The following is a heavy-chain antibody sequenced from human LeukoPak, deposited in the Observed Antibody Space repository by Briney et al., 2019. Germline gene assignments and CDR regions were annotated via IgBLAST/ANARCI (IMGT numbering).Heavy chain of an antibody. CDR2: IYYSGST. D-gene: IGHD3-3*01. V-gene: IGHV4-59*01. CDR1: GGSISSYY. CDR3: ARVEGYYYYGMDV. J-gene: IGHJ6*02. Sequence: SETLSLTCTVSGGSISSYYWSWIWQPPGKGLEWIGYIYYSGSTNYNPSLKSRVTISVDTSKNQFSLKLSSVTAADTAVYYCARVEGYYYYGMDVWGQGTTVTVSS.